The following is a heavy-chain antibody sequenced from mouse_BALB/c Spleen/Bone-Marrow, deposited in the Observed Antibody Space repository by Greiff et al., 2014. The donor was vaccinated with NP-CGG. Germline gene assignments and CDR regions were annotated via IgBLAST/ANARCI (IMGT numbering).Heavy chain of an antibody. CDR2: INPSNGGT. D-gene: IGHD1-1*02. CDR1: GYTFTSYY. V-gene: IGHV1S81*02. CDR3: TRENYGFAY. J-gene: IGHJ3*01. Sequence: QVQLKDSGAELVKPGASVKLSCKASGYTFTSYYMHWVKQRPGQGLEWIGEINPSNGGTNFNEKFKSKATLTVDKSSSTAYMQLSSLTSEDSAVYYCTRENYGFAYWGQGTLVTVSA.